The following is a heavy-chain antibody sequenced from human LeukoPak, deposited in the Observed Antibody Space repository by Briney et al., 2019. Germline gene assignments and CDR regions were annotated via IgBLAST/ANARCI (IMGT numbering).Heavy chain of an antibody. Sequence: SETLSLTCTVSGGSISSYYWSWIRQPPGKGLEWIGYIYYSGSTNYNPSLKSRVTISVDTSKNQFSLKLSSVTAADTAVYYCARDIAAAGSGMWFDPWGQGTLVTVSS. J-gene: IGHJ5*02. CDR2: IYYSGST. V-gene: IGHV4-59*01. CDR1: GGSISSYY. CDR3: ARDIAAAGSGMWFDP. D-gene: IGHD6-13*01.